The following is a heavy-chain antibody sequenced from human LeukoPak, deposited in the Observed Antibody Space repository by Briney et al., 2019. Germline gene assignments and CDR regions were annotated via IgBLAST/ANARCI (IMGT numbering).Heavy chain of an antibody. D-gene: IGHD1-26*01. CDR1: GFTFSSYA. CDR2: ISGSGGST. J-gene: IGHJ4*02. Sequence: PGGSLRLSCAASGFTFSSYAMSWVRQAPGKGLEWVSAISGSGGSTYYADSVKGRFTISRDNSKNTLYLQMNSLRAEDMAVYYCAKSRGSYTSYYFDYWGQGTLVTVSS. V-gene: IGHV3-23*01. CDR3: AKSRGSYTSYYFDY.